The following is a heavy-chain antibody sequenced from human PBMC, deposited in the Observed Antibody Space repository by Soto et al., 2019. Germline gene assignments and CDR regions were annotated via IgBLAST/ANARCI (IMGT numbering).Heavy chain of an antibody. Sequence: ASVKVSCKASGYTFTSYAMHWVRQAPGQRLEWMGWINAGNGNTKYSQKFQGRVTITRDTSASTAYMELSSLRSEDTAVYYCARSILGYCSSTSCPYYYHGMDVWGQGTTVTVSS. J-gene: IGHJ6*02. CDR1: GYTFTSYA. V-gene: IGHV1-3*01. D-gene: IGHD2-2*01. CDR3: ARSILGYCSSTSCPYYYHGMDV. CDR2: INAGNGNT.